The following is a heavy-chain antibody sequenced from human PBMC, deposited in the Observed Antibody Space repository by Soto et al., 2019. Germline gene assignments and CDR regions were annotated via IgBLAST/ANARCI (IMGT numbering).Heavy chain of an antibody. V-gene: IGHV1-2*02. J-gene: IGHJ4*02. Sequence: GASVKVSCKASGYTFTGNYMFWVRQAPGQGLEWMGWINPSSGGTDSAQKFQGRVTVTRDTSISTAYMELSRLRSDDTALYYCASGLSGQWRLFDYWGQGTLVTVSS. D-gene: IGHD6-19*01. CDR3: ASGLSGQWRLFDY. CDR1: GYTFTGNY. CDR2: INPSSGGT.